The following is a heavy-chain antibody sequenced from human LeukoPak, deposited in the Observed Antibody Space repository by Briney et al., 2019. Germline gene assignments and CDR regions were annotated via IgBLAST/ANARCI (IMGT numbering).Heavy chain of an antibody. D-gene: IGHD2-15*01. CDR1: GFTFSSYG. J-gene: IGHJ4*02. CDR3: AKDSDIVVVVAATAFDY. Sequence: PGRSLRLSCAASGFTFSSYGMHWVRQAPGKGLEWVAVISYDGSNKYYADSVKGRFTISRDNSKNTLYLQMNSLRAEDTAVYYCAKDSDIVVVVAATAFDYWGQGTLVTVSS. CDR2: ISYDGSNK. V-gene: IGHV3-30*18.